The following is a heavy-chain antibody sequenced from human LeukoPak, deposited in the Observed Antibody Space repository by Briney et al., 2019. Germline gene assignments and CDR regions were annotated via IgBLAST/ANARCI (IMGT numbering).Heavy chain of an antibody. J-gene: IGHJ6*03. CDR1: GYTLTSYY. V-gene: IGHV1-2*06. Sequence: ASVKVSCKASGYTLTSYYMHWVRQAPGQGLEWMGRINPNSGGTSYAQKFQDGVTMTRDTSISTAYMELSTLTSDDTAVYYCARDPCSGGTCYYYMDVWGKGTTVTVSS. D-gene: IGHD2-15*01. CDR2: INPNSGGT. CDR3: ARDPCSGGTCYYYMDV.